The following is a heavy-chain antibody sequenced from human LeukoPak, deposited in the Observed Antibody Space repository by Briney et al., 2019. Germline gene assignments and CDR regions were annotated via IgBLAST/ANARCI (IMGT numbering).Heavy chain of an antibody. V-gene: IGHV3-23*01. CDR2: ISGSRRST. CDR1: RFSFITYA. J-gene: IGHJ3*02. CDR3: AKEGGDVGFDI. D-gene: IGHD3-16*01. Sequence: RGSLRLSCAASRFSFITYAMSWVRQAPGKGLEWVTAISGSRRSTYYADSVKGRYTISRANSKNTLYLQMNSLRAEDTALYYCAKEGGDVGFDIWGQGTMVSV.